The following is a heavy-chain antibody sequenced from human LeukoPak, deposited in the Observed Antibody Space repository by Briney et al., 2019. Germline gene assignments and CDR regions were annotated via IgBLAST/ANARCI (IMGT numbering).Heavy chain of an antibody. Sequence: ASVKVSCKASGYTFTSYDINWVRQATGQGLEWMGWISTFNGNTNYAQKLQGRVTMTTDTSTDTAYMELRSLRSDDTAVYYCARPQDGYNPNFFDYWGQGTLVTVSS. D-gene: IGHD5-24*01. CDR2: ISTFNGNT. CDR1: GYTFTSYD. CDR3: ARPQDGYNPNFFDY. V-gene: IGHV1-18*01. J-gene: IGHJ4*02.